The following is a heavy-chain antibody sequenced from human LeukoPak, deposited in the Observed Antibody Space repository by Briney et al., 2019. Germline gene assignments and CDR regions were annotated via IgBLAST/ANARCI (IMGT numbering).Heavy chain of an antibody. V-gene: IGHV4-61*02. CDR1: GGSISSGGFY. J-gene: IGHJ4*02. Sequence: SETLSLTCTVSGGSISSGGFYWSWIRQPAGKGLEWIGRIYPTGNTDYNPSLRNRVTISVDMSENQFSLKVSSVTATDTAVYYCAREYSSGYHYFDYWGQGTLVTVSS. CDR3: AREYSSGYHYFDY. CDR2: IYPTGNT. D-gene: IGHD6-19*01.